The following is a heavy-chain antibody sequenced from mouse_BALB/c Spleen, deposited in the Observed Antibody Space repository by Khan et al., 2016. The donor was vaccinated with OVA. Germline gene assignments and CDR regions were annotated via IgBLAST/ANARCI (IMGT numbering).Heavy chain of an antibody. Sequence: QVQLQQSGAELMKPGASVKISCKATGFTFSNYWIEWVKQRPGHGLEWIGQILPGSGDTNYNEKFEGKATFTADTSSNTAYMQLSSLTSEDSAVYYCALYGSRGDYWGQGTTITVSS. V-gene: IGHV1-9*01. D-gene: IGHD1-1*01. CDR2: ILPGSGDT. CDR1: GFTFSNYW. CDR3: ALYGSRGDY. J-gene: IGHJ2*01.